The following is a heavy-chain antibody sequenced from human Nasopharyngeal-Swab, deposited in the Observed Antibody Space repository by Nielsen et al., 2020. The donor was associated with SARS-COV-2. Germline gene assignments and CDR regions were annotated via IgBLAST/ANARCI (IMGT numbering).Heavy chain of an antibody. D-gene: IGHD3-10*01. J-gene: IGHJ4*02. Sequence: GESLKISCVGSGFIFSTYNLNWVRQAPGKGLEWVSSISHTGSDIYYADSVKGRFTISRDNAKNSVYLQMNSLRAEDTAVYYCARGFGLGRHWGQGTLVTVSS. CDR3: ARGFGLGRH. CDR1: GFIFSTYN. CDR2: ISHTGSDI. V-gene: IGHV3-21*01.